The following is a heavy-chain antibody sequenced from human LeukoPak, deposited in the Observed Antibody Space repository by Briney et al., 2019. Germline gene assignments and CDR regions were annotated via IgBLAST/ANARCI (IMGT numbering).Heavy chain of an antibody. CDR2: ISGSGGAT. CDR1: GFTFSSYA. D-gene: IGHD3-3*01. J-gene: IGHJ3*02. Sequence: PGGSLRLSGAASGFTFSSYAMGWVRQAPGKGLEWVSAISGSGGATYYADSVKGRFTISRDNSKNTLYLQMNSLRAEDTAVYYCPKVPVFSLTISEVATDDAFGIWSQATIATVSS. V-gene: IGHV3-23*01. CDR3: PKVPVFSLTISEVATDDAFGI.